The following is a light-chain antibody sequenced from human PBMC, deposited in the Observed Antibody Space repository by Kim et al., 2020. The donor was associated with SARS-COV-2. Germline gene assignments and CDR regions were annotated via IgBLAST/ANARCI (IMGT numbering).Light chain of an antibody. CDR1: QSINSNY. Sequence: EIVLTQSPGNLSLSPGERATLSCRASQSINSNYLAWYQHKPGQAPRLLIFGATSRATGIPDRFSGSGSGTDFTLTISRLEPEDFAVYYCQQYRSSLHTFGQGTKLEI. V-gene: IGKV3-20*01. CDR3: QQYRSSLHT. J-gene: IGKJ2*01. CDR2: GAT.